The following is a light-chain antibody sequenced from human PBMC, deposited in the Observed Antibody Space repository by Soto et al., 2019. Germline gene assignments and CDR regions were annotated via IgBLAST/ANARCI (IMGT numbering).Light chain of an antibody. J-gene: IGKJ1*01. V-gene: IGKV3-11*01. CDR2: DAS. Sequence: EIVLTQSPATLSLSPGERATLSCRASQSVSSYLAWYQQKPGQAPRLLIYDASNRATGIPARFSGSGSGTDFTLTISSLEPEDFAVYYCQQDYNLRTFGQGTKVDIK. CDR3: QQDYNLRT. CDR1: QSVSSY.